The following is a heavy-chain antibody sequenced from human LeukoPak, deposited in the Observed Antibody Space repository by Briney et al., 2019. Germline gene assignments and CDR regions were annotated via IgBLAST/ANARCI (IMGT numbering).Heavy chain of an antibody. CDR2: ISGSGGST. CDR3: AKDPQAHLGYCSSTSCPIDY. V-gene: IGHV3-23*01. Sequence: GGSLRLSCAASGFTFSSYAMSWVRQAPGKGLEWVSAISGSGGSTYYADSVKGRFTISRDNSKNTLYLQMNSLRAEDTAVYYCAKDPQAHLGYCSSTSCPIDYWGQGTLVTVSS. CDR1: GFTFSSYA. J-gene: IGHJ4*02. D-gene: IGHD2-2*01.